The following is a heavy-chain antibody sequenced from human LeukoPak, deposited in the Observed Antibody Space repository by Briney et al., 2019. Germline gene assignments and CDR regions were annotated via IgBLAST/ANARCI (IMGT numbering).Heavy chain of an antibody. V-gene: IGHV3-33*01. D-gene: IGHD3-3*01. Sequence: GGSLRLSCAASGFTFSSYGMHWVRQAPGKGLEWVAVIWFDGSKKNYADSVKGRFTISRDNSKNTLYLQMNSLRAEDTAVYYCARVPRVRFLEWLLWFDYWGQGTLVTVSS. J-gene: IGHJ4*02. CDR3: ARVPRVRFLEWLLWFDY. CDR1: GFTFSSYG. CDR2: IWFDGSKK.